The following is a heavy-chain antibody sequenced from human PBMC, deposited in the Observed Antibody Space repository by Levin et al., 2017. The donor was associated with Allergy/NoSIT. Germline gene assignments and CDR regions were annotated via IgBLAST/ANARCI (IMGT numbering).Heavy chain of an antibody. CDR1: GDSVSSNSAA. D-gene: IGHD6-13*01. V-gene: IGHV6-1*01. CDR2: TFYMSKWYN. Sequence: SETLSLTCAISGDSVSSNSAAWNWIRQSPSRGLEWLGRTFYMSKWYNDYAVSVKSRITINPDTSKNQFSLQLNSVTPEDTAVYYCAREWDSRTWPLHFDYWGQGTLVTVSS. CDR3: AREWDSRTWPLHFDY. J-gene: IGHJ4*02.